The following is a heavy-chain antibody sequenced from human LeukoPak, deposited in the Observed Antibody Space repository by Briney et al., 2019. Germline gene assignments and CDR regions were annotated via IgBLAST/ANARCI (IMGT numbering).Heavy chain of an antibody. CDR2: INAGNGNT. V-gene: IGHV1-3*01. CDR1: GYTFTSYA. J-gene: IGHJ6*02. Sequence: GASVKVSFTASGYTFTSYAMHWVRQAPGQRLEWMGWINAGNGNTKYSQKFQGRVTIIRDTSAGTAYMELSSLRSEDTAVYYCARSKTGYSGSAIYYYGMDVWGQGTTVTVSS. CDR3: ARSKTGYSGSAIYYYGMDV. D-gene: IGHD1-26*01.